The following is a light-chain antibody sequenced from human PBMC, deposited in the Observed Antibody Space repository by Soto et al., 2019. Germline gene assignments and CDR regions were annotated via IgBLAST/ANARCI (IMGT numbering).Light chain of an antibody. CDR3: QQYCGSVPIT. V-gene: IGKV3-20*01. CDR2: GAS. J-gene: IGKJ5*01. Sequence: EIVLTQSPGTLSLSPGERATLSCRASQSVSSAYLAWYQQKPGQAPRLLISGASSRATGIPDRFSGSGSGTDFSLTISGLEPEDFAVYYCQQYCGSVPITFGQGTRLDIK. CDR1: QSVSSAY.